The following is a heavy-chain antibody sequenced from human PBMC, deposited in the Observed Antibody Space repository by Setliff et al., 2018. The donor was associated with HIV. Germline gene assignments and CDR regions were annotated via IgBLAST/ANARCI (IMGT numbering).Heavy chain of an antibody. Sequence: KTLETLSLTCAVYGGSFSGYYWSWIRQPPGKGLEWIGYIYYYSGSTYYNASLKSRLAISSDTSKNQFSLTLNSVTAADTAVYYCARGSRQLTIFGVVFKTNYYFMDVWGKGTAVTVSS. D-gene: IGHD3-3*01. J-gene: IGHJ6*03. CDR1: GGSFSGYY. CDR3: ARGSRQLTIFGVVFKTNYYFMDV. CDR2: IYYYSGST. V-gene: IGHV4-34*01.